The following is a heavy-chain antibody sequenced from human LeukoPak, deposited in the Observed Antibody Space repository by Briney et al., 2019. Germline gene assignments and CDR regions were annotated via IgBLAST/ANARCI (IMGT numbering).Heavy chain of an antibody. Sequence: WASVRVSCKASGGTFSRYAISWVRQAPGQGLEWMGGIIPIFGTANYAQKFQGRVTITADESTSTAYMELSSLRSEDTAVYYCARIAVAWYEGDYWGQGTLVTVSS. CDR2: IIPIFGTA. D-gene: IGHD6-19*01. CDR3: ARIAVAWYEGDY. V-gene: IGHV1-69*13. CDR1: GGTFSRYA. J-gene: IGHJ4*02.